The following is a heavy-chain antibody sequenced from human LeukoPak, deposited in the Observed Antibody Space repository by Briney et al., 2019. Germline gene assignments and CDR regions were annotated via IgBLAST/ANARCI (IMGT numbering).Heavy chain of an antibody. J-gene: IGHJ5*02. D-gene: IGHD2-15*01. CDR1: GGSISSSSYY. Sequence: SETLFLTSTVSGGSISSSSYYWGWIRQPPGKGLEWIGSIYYSGSTYYNPSLKSRVTISVDTSKNQFSLKLSSVTAADTAVYYCARRRPYCSGGSCYDNWFDPWGQGTLVTVSS. V-gene: IGHV4-39*01. CDR3: ARRRPYCSGGSCYDNWFDP. CDR2: IYYSGST.